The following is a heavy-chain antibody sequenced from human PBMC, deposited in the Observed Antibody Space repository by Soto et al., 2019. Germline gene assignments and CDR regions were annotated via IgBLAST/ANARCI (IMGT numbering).Heavy chain of an antibody. CDR2: ISDYNGNT. CDR1: GYTFSNYG. CDR3: AREGYYSGSGTYSPPRYYGMDV. J-gene: IGHJ6*02. V-gene: IGHV1-18*01. Sequence: QVQLVQSGAEVRKPGASVKVSCKASGYTFSNYGLSWVRQAPGQGLEWMGWISDYNGNTHYAQKFQGRLIMTTDTSTXTXXXEXXGLTSDQTAVYFCAREGYYSGSGTYSPPRYYGMDVWGQGTTVTVSS. D-gene: IGHD3-10*01.